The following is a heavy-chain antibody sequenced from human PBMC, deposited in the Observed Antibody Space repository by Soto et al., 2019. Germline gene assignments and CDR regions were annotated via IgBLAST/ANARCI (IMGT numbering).Heavy chain of an antibody. CDR2: IYPGDSDT. Sequence: LGEALNISCKDSGYTFTNYWIGWVRQMPGKGLEWMGIIYPGDSDTKYNPSFQGQVTISADKSITTTYLQWSSLKASDTAIYYCAASIFYYGMDVWGQGTTVTVSS. CDR1: GYTFTNYW. CDR3: AASIFYYGMDV. J-gene: IGHJ6*02. V-gene: IGHV5-51*01.